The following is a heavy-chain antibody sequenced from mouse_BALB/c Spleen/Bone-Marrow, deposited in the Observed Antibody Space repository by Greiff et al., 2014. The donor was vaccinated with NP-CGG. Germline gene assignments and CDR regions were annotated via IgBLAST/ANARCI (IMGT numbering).Heavy chain of an antibody. CDR3: ASQILRGFGY. V-gene: IGHV5-12-1*01. CDR2: ISSGGGST. D-gene: IGHD1-1*01. J-gene: IGHJ3*02. Sequence: EVQVVESGGGLVKPGGSLKLSCAASGFAFSSYDMSWVHQTPEKRLEWVAYISSGGGSTYYADTVKGRFTISRDNAKNTLYLQMSSLKSEDTAMYYCASQILRGFGYWGQGTPVTVSA. CDR1: GFAFSSYD.